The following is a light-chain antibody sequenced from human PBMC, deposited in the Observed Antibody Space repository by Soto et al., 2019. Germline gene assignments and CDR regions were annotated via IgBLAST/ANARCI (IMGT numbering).Light chain of an antibody. CDR3: QQYGT. CDR2: DAS. Sequence: DIQMTQSPSSLSASVGDRVTITCQASQDISNYLNWYQQKPGKAPKLLIYDASNLETGVPSRFSGSGSGTDFTFTISILQPEDIATYYCQQYGTFGQGTKVEIK. CDR1: QDISNY. V-gene: IGKV1-33*01. J-gene: IGKJ1*01.